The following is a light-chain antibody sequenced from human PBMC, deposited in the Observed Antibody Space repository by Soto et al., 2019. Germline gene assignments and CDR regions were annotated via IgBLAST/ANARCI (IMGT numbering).Light chain of an antibody. J-gene: IGKJ2*01. V-gene: IGKV3-20*01. Sequence: EIVMTQSPGTLSLSPGERATISCRASQVIGSRYLAWYHQKSGQAPRLLIYGASSRATGIPDRFSGSGSGTDFTLTISRLEAEDFGVYYCQQFGSSIPHTLGQGTKLEIK. CDR3: QQFGSSIPHT. CDR1: QVIGSRY. CDR2: GAS.